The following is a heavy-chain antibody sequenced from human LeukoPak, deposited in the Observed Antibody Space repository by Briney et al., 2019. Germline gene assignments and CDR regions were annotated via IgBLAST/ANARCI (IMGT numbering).Heavy chain of an antibody. CDR3: ARHGLESSSYFDY. V-gene: IGHV4-39*01. CDR2: IYYSGST. Sequence: SETLSLTCTVSGGSISSSVYYWGWIRQPPGMGLEWIGSIYYSGSTYYNPSRKSRVAISVDTSKNQFSLKPSSVTAADTAVFYCARHGLESSSYFDYWGQGTLVTVSS. CDR1: GGSISSSVYY. D-gene: IGHD6-6*01. J-gene: IGHJ4*02.